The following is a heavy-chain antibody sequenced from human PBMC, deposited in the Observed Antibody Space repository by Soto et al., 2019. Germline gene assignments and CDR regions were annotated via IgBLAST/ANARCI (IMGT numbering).Heavy chain of an antibody. Sequence: GASVKVSCKASGYTFTSYGISWVRQAPGQGLEWMGWISAYNGNTNYAQKLQGRVTMTTDTSTSTAYMELRSLRSDDTAVYYCARDALYRDGYRQKIDYWGQGTLVTSPQ. CDR3: ARDALYRDGYRQKIDY. V-gene: IGHV1-18*01. D-gene: IGHD5-12*01. CDR1: GYTFTSYG. CDR2: ISAYNGNT. J-gene: IGHJ4*02.